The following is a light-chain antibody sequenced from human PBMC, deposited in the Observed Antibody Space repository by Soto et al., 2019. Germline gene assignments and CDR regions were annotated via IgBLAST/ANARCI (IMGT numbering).Light chain of an antibody. Sequence: QSALTQPPSASGTPGQRVTISCSGSRSNIGSNYVYWYQQLPGTAPKLLIYRNNQRPSGVPDRFSGSKSGTSASLAISGLRSEYEAEYYCAAWDDSLSGVVFGGGTKLTVL. CDR2: RNN. CDR3: AAWDDSLSGVV. J-gene: IGLJ2*01. CDR1: RSNIGSNY. V-gene: IGLV1-47*01.